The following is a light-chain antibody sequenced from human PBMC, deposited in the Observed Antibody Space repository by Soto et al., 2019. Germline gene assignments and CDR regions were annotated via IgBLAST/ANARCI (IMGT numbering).Light chain of an antibody. Sequence: EIVLTQSPGTLSLSPGERATLSCSASQTVNSNFLAWYQQKPGQAPRLLIYGASIRATGIQDRFSGSGSGTDFTITINKLEPDDFALYFCLNYGSPTVTFGGGTKVEIK. CDR3: LNYGSPTVT. CDR1: QTVNSNF. CDR2: GAS. J-gene: IGKJ4*01. V-gene: IGKV3-20*01.